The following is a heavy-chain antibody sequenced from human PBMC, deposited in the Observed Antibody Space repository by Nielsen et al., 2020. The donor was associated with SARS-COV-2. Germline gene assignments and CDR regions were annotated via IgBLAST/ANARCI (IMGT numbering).Heavy chain of an antibody. J-gene: IGHJ2*01. Sequence: SETLSLTCTVSGGSISSGGYYWSWVRQPPGKGLEWIGEIYHSGSTNYNPSLKSRVTISVDKSKNQFSLKLSSVTAADTAVYYCARRRMGLSSDLWGRGTLVTVSS. CDR3: ARRRMGLSSDL. CDR2: IYHSGST. CDR1: GGSISSGGYY. D-gene: IGHD2-2*01. V-gene: IGHV4-39*07.